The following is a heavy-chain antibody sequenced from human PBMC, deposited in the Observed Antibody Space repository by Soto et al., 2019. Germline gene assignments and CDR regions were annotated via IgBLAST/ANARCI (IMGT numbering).Heavy chain of an antibody. CDR2: FAGSGGST. CDR3: AKEYSNYVGWFDS. V-gene: IGHV3-23*01. D-gene: IGHD4-4*01. CDR1: GYTFTNYA. J-gene: IGHJ5*01. Sequence: GGSLRLSCAASGYTFTNYAMSWVRQAPGKGLEWVSGFAGSGGSTYYADSVKGRFTISRDNSKNTLYLQMNSLRVEDTAVYYCAKEYSNYVGWFDSWGQGTLVTVSS.